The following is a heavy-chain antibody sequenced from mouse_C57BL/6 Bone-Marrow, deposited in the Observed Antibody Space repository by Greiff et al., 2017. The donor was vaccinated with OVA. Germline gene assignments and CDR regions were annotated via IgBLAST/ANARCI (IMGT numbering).Heavy chain of an antibody. CDR1: GYAFSSSW. Sequence: QVQLKESGPELVKPGASVKISCKASGYAFSSSWMNWVKQRPGKGLEWIGRIYPGDGDTNYNGKFKGKATLTADKSSSTAYMQLSSLTSEDSAVYFCARSRVTAWFAYWGQGTLVTVSA. J-gene: IGHJ3*01. CDR3: ARSRVTAWFAY. D-gene: IGHD2-10*02. V-gene: IGHV1-82*01. CDR2: IYPGDGDT.